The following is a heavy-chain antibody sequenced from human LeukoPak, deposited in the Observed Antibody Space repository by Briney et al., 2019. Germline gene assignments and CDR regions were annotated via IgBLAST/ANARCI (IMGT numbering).Heavy chain of an antibody. D-gene: IGHD5-24*01. CDR3: ARGGERWLQPFDY. CDR2: IYISGST. CDR1: GASITTYY. V-gene: IGHV4-4*07. Sequence: SETLSLTGTVSGASITTYYWSWIRQPAGKGLEWIGRIYISGSTSYNPSLKSRVTMSLDTSKNQFSLNLSSVTAADTAVYYCARGGERWLQPFDYWGQGTLVTVSS. J-gene: IGHJ4*02.